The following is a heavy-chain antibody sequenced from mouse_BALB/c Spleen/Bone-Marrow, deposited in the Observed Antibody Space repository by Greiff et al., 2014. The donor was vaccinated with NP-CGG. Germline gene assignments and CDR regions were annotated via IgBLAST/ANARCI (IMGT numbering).Heavy chain of an antibody. Sequence: QVQLKESGSELVRPGASVKVSCKASGYTFTNYWINWVRQRPGQGLEWIGNIYPSDSYSNYNQKFKDKATLTVDKSSSTAYMQLSSPTSEDSVVYYCTRRDRYDYYGVDYWGQGTSVTVSS. J-gene: IGHJ4*01. D-gene: IGHD2-14*01. CDR3: TRRDRYDYYGVDY. V-gene: IGHV1S126*01. CDR1: GYTFTNYW. CDR2: IYPSDSYS.